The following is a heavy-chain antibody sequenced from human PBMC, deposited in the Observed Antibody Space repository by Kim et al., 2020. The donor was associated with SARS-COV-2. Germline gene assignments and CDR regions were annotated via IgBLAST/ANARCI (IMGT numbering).Heavy chain of an antibody. J-gene: IGHJ6*02. CDR2: IYYSGST. D-gene: IGHD2-21*02. CDR1: GGSISSGGYY. CDR3: ARARVSDGGNFTYYYYGMDV. V-gene: IGHV4-31*03. Sequence: SETLSLTCTVSGGSISSGGYYWSWIRQHPGKGLEWIGYIYYSGSTYYNPSLKSRVTISVDTSKNQFSLKLSSVTAADTAVYYCARARVSDGGNFTYYYYGMDVWGQGTTVTVSS.